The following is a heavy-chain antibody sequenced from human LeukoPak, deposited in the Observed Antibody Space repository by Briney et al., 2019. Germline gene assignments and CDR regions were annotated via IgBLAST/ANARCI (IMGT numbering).Heavy chain of an antibody. CDR2: INRDGRST. CDR1: GFTFSSDW. Sequence: GGSLRLSCAASGFTFSSDWMHWVRQAPGKGLVWVSRINRDGRSTTYADSVKGRFTISRDNAKNTLYLQMNSLRAEDTAVYYCARDQYSYAHAAHWGQGTLVTVSS. D-gene: IGHD5-18*01. V-gene: IGHV3-74*01. J-gene: IGHJ4*02. CDR3: ARDQYSYAHAAH.